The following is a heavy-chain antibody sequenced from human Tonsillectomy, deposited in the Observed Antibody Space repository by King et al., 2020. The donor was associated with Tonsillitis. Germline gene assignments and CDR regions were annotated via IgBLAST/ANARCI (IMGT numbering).Heavy chain of an antibody. V-gene: IGHV4-34*01. CDR2: INHSGST. J-gene: IGHJ4*02. CDR1: GGSFSGYY. CDR3: ARGPNYDYVWGSYRLRGTLYDY. D-gene: IGHD3-16*02. Sequence: VQLQQWGAGLLKPSETLSLTCAVYGGSFSGYYWSWIRQPPGKGLEWIGEINHSGSTNYNPSLKSRVTISVDTSKNQFSLKLSSVTAADTAVYYCARGPNYDYVWGSYRLRGTLYDYWGQGTLVTVSS.